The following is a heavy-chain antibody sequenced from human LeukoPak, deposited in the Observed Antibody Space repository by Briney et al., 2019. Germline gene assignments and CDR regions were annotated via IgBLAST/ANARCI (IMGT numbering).Heavy chain of an antibody. V-gene: IGHV3-15*01. CDR3: TTDSFTVIVPTAKGP. D-gene: IGHD2-2*01. CDR2: IISRSDGGTT. Sequence: PGGSLRLSCAASGFTFSNAWMTWVRQAPGKGLEWVGHIISRSDGGTTDYAAPVKGRFSISRDDSKNTLYLQMNTLKTEDTAVYYCTTDSFTVIVPTAKGPWGQGTLVTVSS. J-gene: IGHJ5*02. CDR1: GFTFSNAW.